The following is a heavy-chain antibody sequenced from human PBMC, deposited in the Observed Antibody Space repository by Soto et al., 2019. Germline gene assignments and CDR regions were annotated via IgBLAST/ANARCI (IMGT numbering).Heavy chain of an antibody. V-gene: IGHV3-23*01. Sequence: WGSLRLSCAASGFTFSSYAMNWARQAPGKGLEWISVISNSGHSAYYADSVKGRFTISRDNSKNTLYLQIKSLRAEDTAAYYCAKGGPTFLNWFGPWGQGTLVTVSS. CDR2: ISNSGHSA. CDR3: AKGGPTFLNWFGP. J-gene: IGHJ5*02. D-gene: IGHD5-12*01. CDR1: GFTFSSYA.